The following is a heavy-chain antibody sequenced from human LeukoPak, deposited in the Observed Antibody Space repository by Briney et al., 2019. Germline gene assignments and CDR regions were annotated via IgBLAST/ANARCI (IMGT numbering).Heavy chain of an antibody. V-gene: IGHV4-34*01. CDR2: INHSGST. Sequence: RASETLSLTCAVYGGSFSGYYWSWIRQPPGKGLEWIGEINHSGSTNYNPSLKSRVTISVDTSKNQFSLKLSSVTAADTAVYYCARLSRNTVWGSYRQYYYYMDVWGKGTTVTVSS. J-gene: IGHJ6*03. CDR1: GGSFSGYY. CDR3: ARLSRNTVWGSYRQYYYYMDV. D-gene: IGHD3-16*02.